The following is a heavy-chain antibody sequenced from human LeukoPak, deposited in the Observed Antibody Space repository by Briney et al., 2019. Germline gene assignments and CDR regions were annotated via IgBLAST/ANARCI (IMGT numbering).Heavy chain of an antibody. CDR1: GFTFSTYG. Sequence: PGRSLRLSCAASGFTFSTYGMHWVRQAPGRVLEWVAVIWFDGSNKYNADSVRGRFTISRDNSKNTLYLEMNSLRDEDTAVYYCAKASGRYCSSTRFQAPLDYWGQGTLVTVSS. J-gene: IGHJ4*02. V-gene: IGHV3-33*06. CDR2: IWFDGSNK. D-gene: IGHD2-2*01. CDR3: AKASGRYCSSTRFQAPLDY.